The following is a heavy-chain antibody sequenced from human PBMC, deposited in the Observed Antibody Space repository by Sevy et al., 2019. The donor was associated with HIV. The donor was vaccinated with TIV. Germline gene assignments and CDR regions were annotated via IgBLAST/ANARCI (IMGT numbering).Heavy chain of an antibody. V-gene: IGHV4-59*01. J-gene: IGHJ6*02. CDR1: DGSISSYY. D-gene: IGHD6-19*01. CDR3: ARGGSGWQEDYYYYGMDV. CDR2: IYYSGST. Sequence: SETLSLTCTVSDGSISSYYWSWIRQPPGKGLEWIGYIYYSGSTNYNPSLKSRVTISVDTSKNQFSLKLSSVTAADTAVYYCARGGSGWQEDYYYYGMDVWGQGTTVTVSS.